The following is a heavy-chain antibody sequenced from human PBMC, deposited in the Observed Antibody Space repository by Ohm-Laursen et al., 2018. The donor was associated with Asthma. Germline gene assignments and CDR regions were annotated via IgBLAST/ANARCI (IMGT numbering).Heavy chain of an antibody. Sequence: SLRLSCSASGFIFTNYGMHWVRQAPGKGLEWVAVIWYDGSNQYYGDSVKGRFTISRDNSKNTLYLQMNSLRAEDTAVYYCANGPVYCGGDCYRMGYWGQGTLVTVSS. CDR3: ANGPVYCGGDCYRMGY. CDR1: GFIFTNYG. D-gene: IGHD2-21*01. V-gene: IGHV3-33*06. CDR2: IWYDGSNQ. J-gene: IGHJ4*02.